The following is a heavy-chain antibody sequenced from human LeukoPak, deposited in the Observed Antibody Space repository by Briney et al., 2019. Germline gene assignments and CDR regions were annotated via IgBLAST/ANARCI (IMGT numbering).Heavy chain of an antibody. CDR2: ISGGVDKR. D-gene: IGHD3-10*01. CDR1: GFTFRNYA. V-gene: IGHV3-23*01. J-gene: IGHJ3*01. CDR3: AKNYYGSGLDAFDV. Sequence: PGGSLRLSCVASGFTFRNYAMSWVRQAPGKGLAWVSAISGGVDKRYYADSVRSRFTISRDDSKNTLYLQMSGLRAEDTAIYYCAKNYYGSGLDAFDVWGQGTMVTVSS.